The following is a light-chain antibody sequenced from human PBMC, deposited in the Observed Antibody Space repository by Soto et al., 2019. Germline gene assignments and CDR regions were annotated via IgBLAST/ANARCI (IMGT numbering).Light chain of an antibody. J-gene: IGKJ1*01. CDR3: MQALQKPST. Sequence: VTQSPLSLPVTRGEPASMSCRASQSLLHTNGINYLHWYLQKPGQSPQLLIYLGSHRASGVPDRFSGSGSGTEYTLRISRVEAEDVGIYYCMQALQKPSTFGQGTKVDI. V-gene: IGKV2-28*01. CDR1: QSLLHTNGINY. CDR2: LGS.